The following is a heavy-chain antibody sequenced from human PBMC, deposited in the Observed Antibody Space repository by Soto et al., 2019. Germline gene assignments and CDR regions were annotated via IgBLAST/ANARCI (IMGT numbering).Heavy chain of an antibody. J-gene: IGHJ6*02. CDR3: LRDMPTVTTEYYYDGMDV. CDR1: GFTFSDYY. Sequence: PGGSLRLSCAASGFTFSDYYMSWIRQAPGKGLEWVSYISRSSSYTNYADSVNGRFTISRDNAKNSLYLQMNSLRADDTAVYYCLRDMPTVTTEYYYDGMDVWGQGPTVTVSS. V-gene: IGHV3-11*05. D-gene: IGHD4-4*01. CDR2: ISRSSSYT.